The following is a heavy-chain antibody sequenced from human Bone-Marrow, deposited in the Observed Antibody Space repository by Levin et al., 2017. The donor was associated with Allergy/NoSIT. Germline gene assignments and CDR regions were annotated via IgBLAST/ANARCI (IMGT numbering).Heavy chain of an antibody. CDR2: ITPHSGNT. J-gene: IGHJ3*02. CDR3: AREGQWPIRVTFDI. D-gene: IGHD6-19*01. V-gene: IGHV1-18*01. Sequence: ASVKVSCKASGYIFTSYGISWVRQAPGQGLEWMGWITPHSGNTRYEQKFRDRVTMTTDTSTSTAYLELTNLRSDDTAVYYCAREGQWPIRVTFDIWGQGTMVNVSS. CDR1: GYIFTSYG.